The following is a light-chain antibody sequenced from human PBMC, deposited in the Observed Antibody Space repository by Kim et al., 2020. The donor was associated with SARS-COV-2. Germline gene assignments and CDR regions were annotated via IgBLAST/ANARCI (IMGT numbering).Light chain of an antibody. CDR1: NIGSKS. CDR3: QVWDSSSDHRV. CDR2: YDS. Sequence: PGKTARITCGGNNIGSKSVHWYQQKPGQATVLVIYYDSDRPSGIPERFSGSNSGNTATLTISRVEAGDEADYYCQVWDSSSDHRVFGTGTKVTVL. J-gene: IGLJ1*01. V-gene: IGLV3-21*04.